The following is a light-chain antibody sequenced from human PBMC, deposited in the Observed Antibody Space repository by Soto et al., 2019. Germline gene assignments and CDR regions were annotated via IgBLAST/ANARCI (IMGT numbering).Light chain of an antibody. V-gene: IGLV4-69*01. Sequence: QLVLTQSPSASASLGASVKLTCTLSSGHSSYAIAWHQQQPEKGPRYLMKLNSDGSHRKGDGIPDRFSGSSSGAERYLTISSLQSEDEADYYCQTWGTGFSVFGGGTKLTVL. CDR2: LNSDGSH. CDR3: QTWGTGFSV. J-gene: IGLJ2*01. CDR1: SGHSSYA.